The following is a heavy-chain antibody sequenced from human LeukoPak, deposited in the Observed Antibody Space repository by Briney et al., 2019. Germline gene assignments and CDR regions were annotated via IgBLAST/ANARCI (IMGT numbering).Heavy chain of an antibody. CDR1: GFTFSSYV. Sequence: PGGSLRLSCTASGFTFSSYVMSWVRQAPGKGLEWVSTISRSGNTTYHADSVKGRFTISRDNSKNTLYVQMNSLRAEDTAVYYCAKVDLGAAAAASLDYWGQGTLVTVSS. D-gene: IGHD6-13*01. CDR3: AKVDLGAAAAASLDY. V-gene: IGHV3-23*01. CDR2: ISRSGNTT. J-gene: IGHJ4*02.